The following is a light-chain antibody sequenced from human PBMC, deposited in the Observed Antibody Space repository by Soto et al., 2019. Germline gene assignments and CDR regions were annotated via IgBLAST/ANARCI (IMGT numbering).Light chain of an antibody. CDR1: QSINNW. J-gene: IGKJ1*01. CDR3: QQYASFPQT. CDR2: KAS. V-gene: IGKV1-5*03. Sequence: DIQMTQSPSTLSASVGDRVTITCRASQSINNWLAWYQQKPGKAPKLFIFKASTLESGVPSRFSGSGSGTEFTLSISSLQPDDFATYFCQQYASFPQTFGQGTKVEIK.